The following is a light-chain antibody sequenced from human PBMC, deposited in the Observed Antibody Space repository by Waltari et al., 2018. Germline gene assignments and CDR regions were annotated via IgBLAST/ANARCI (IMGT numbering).Light chain of an antibody. J-gene: IGKJ4*01. V-gene: IGKV1-39*01. CDR3: QQSYSLPLT. CDR1: RTIGIY. Sequence: DIQMTQSPSSLSASVVDRVTLTCRASRTIGIYLSWYQQKPGKAPKLLIFSSFLVQTGVPSMFSGSGSGTNFTLTISNLEPDDFATYYCQQSYSLPLTFGGGTKV. CDR2: SSF.